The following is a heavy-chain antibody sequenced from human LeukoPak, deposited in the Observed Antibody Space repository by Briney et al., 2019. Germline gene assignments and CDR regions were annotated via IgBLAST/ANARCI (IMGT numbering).Heavy chain of an antibody. Sequence: GESLKISCEGSGYNFDSYWIGWVRQMPERGLEWMRSVYPGDSDTRYSPSFQGQVTISADKSINTAYVQWNSLKASDAAMYYCARQMGDVVLGASGTWESAYWADPWGQGTLVTVSS. CDR3: ARQMGDVVLGASGTWESAYWADP. D-gene: IGHD6-13*01. CDR1: GYNFDSYW. CDR2: VYPGDSDT. J-gene: IGHJ5*02. V-gene: IGHV5-51*01.